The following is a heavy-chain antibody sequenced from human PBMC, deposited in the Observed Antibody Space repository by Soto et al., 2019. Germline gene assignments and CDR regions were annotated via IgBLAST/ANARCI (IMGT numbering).Heavy chain of an antibody. CDR2: VNPKNGET. Sequence: QVQLVQSGAELKKPGASVKVSCKASGYTFSNYDMTWVRQATGQGPEWIGWVNPKNGETGYAQKFQGRVTLTTDISTPTSYMELTSLRSEDTAIYNCAKVSRKGSVIDVDYWCQGTLITVSS. D-gene: IGHD3-22*01. CDR3: AKVSRKGSVIDVDY. J-gene: IGHJ4*02. V-gene: IGHV1-8*01. CDR1: GYTFSNYD.